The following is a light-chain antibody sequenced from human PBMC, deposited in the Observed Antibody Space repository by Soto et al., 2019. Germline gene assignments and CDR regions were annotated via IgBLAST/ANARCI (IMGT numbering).Light chain of an antibody. CDR3: QHYGGPPYT. V-gene: IGKV3-20*01. Sequence: EAVLTQSPGTLSLSPGDRATLSCRASQRVNSALMAWYQQKPGQAPRLLIYGASKRATGIPDRCGGSWSETDYVFIISRLDPEDFVVYYCQHYGGPPYTFGHGTKLDIK. CDR2: GAS. CDR1: QRVNSAL. J-gene: IGKJ2*01.